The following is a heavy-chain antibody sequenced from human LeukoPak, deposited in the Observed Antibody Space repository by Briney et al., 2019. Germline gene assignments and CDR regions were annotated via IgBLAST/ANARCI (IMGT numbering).Heavy chain of an antibody. CDR3: ARAPLKEVNYYGSGSYRASKRYYYYMDV. CDR1: GGSINSGNHY. D-gene: IGHD3-10*01. CDR2: IYYSGST. V-gene: IGHV4-39*07. J-gene: IGHJ6*03. Sequence: SETLSLTCTVSGGSINSGNHYWGWIRQSPGKGLEWIGNIYYSGSTYYNPSLKSRVTLSIDTSKNQFSLKLSSVTAADTAVYYCARAPLKEVNYYGSGSYRASKRYYYYMDVWGKGTTVTVSS.